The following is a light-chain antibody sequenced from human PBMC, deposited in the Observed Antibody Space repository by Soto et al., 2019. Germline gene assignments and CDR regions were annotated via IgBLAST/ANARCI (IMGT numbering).Light chain of an antibody. V-gene: IGKV4-1*01. CDR3: QQYYTIPPT. J-gene: IGKJ1*01. CDR1: QSVLYSSNNKNY. CDR2: WAS. Sequence: DIVMTQSPDSLAVSLGERATINCKSSQSVLYSSNNKNYVGWYHQKPGQPPKLLIYWASTRESGVPDRFSGSGSGTDFTLTISSLQAEDVAVYYCQQYYTIPPTFGQGTKVEIK.